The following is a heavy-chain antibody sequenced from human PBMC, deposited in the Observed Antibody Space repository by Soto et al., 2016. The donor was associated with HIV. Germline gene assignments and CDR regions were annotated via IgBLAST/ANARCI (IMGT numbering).Heavy chain of an antibody. CDR1: GFSLDDYG. V-gene: IGHV3-20*04. Sequence: EVQMVESGGGLVRPGGSLRLSCAASGFSLDDYGMNWVRQVPGKGLEWISGINWNGDSTGYVDSVKGRFTISRDNAKNSLYLQMNSLRADDTALYYCARDGNWNVRFWLVLISWGQGTRVTVS. J-gene: IGHJ3*01. D-gene: IGHD1-1*01. CDR2: INWNGDST. CDR3: ARDGNWNVRFWLVLIS.